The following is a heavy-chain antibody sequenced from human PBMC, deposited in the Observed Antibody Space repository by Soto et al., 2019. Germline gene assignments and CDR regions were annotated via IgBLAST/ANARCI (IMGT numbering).Heavy chain of an antibody. J-gene: IGHJ3*02. D-gene: IGHD6-13*01. CDR2: IIPIFGTA. CDR3: ARERGIAAAGSLAFDI. V-gene: IGHV1-69*13. Sequence: ASVKVSCKASGGTFSSYAISWVRQAPGQGLEWMGGIIPIFGTANYAQKFQGRVTITADESTSTAYMELSSLRSEDTAVYYCARERGIAAAGSLAFDIWGQGTMVTVSS. CDR1: GGTFSSYA.